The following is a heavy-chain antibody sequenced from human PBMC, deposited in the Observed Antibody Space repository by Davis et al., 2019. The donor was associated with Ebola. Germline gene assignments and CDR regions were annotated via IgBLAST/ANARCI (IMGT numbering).Heavy chain of an antibody. CDR1: GFIFRSYV. CDR2: LGTSADT. D-gene: IGHD1-26*01. CDR3: VKDTSNIWFDI. J-gene: IGHJ3*02. Sequence: PGGSLRLSCAASGFIFRSYVMSWVRQAPGKGLEWVSTLGTSADTYYADSVKGRFTISRDNSKNTLYLQMNGLRVEDTAIYFCVKDTSNIWFDIWGQGTNVTVSS. V-gene: IGHV3-23*01.